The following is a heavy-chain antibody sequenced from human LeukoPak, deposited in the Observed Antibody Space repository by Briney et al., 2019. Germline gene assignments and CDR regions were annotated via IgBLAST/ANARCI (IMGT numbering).Heavy chain of an antibody. D-gene: IGHD3-22*01. CDR2: IYDSGTT. Sequence: SETLSLTCIVSGGPISIYYWSWIRQPPGKGLEWIGYIYDSGTTNYNPSLRSRVTMSVDTSKNQLSLRLSSVTAADTAVYYCARDRAHYDSTGYGFYLDYWGQGTLVAVSS. V-gene: IGHV4-59*01. CDR3: ARDRAHYDSTGYGFYLDY. J-gene: IGHJ4*02. CDR1: GGPISIYY.